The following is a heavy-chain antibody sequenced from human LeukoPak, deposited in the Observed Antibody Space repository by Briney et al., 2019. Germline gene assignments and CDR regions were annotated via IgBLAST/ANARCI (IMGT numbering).Heavy chain of an antibody. CDR1: GFIFDDYA. Sequence: GGSLRLSCAASGFIFDDYAMYWVRQAPGKGLEWVSLIRWDGGRAYYADSVKGRFTISRDNDKNSLYLQMNSLRAEDTAVYYCARYPYDSSGYYWYFDLWGRGTLVTVSS. CDR2: IRWDGGRA. J-gene: IGHJ2*01. D-gene: IGHD3-22*01. V-gene: IGHV3-43D*03. CDR3: ARYPYDSSGYYWYFDL.